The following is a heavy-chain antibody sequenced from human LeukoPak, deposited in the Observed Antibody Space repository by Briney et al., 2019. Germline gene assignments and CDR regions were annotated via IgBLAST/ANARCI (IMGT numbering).Heavy chain of an antibody. CDR3: ARDFRTPSTVTTWWEGAFDI. D-gene: IGHD4-11*01. J-gene: IGHJ3*02. V-gene: IGHV1-2*02. CDR1: GYTFTAYY. Sequence: ASVKVSCKASGYTFTAYYMHWVRQAPGQGLEWMGWINPSSGVTNYAQNFQGRVTMTRDTSISTAFMELSSLKSDDTAVYYCARDFRTPSTVTTWWEGAFDIWGQGTMVTVSS. CDR2: INPSSGVT.